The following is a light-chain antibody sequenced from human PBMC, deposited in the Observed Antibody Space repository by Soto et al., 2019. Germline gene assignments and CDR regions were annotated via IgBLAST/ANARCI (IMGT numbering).Light chain of an antibody. CDR1: QSIVRSY. Sequence: EIVLTQSPDTLSLSPGERATLSCRASQSIVRSYLAWYQQKPGQAPRLLIYGASSRATGIPDRFSGSGSGTDFTLTISRLEPEDFAVYYCQQYGSSPYTFGQGTKLEIK. J-gene: IGKJ2*01. CDR3: QQYGSSPYT. CDR2: GAS. V-gene: IGKV3-20*01.